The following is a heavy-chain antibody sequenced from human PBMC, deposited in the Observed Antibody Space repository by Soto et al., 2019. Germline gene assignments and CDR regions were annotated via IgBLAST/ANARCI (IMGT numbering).Heavy chain of an antibody. V-gene: IGHV5-10-1*01. D-gene: IGHD6-13*01. CDR1: GYSFTSYW. CDR2: IGPSDSYT. Sequence: LGESLKISCKGSGYSFTSYWISWVRQMPGKGLEWMGRIGPSDSYTNYSPSFQGHVTFSADKTISTAHLQWSSLQDSDTARVYFARVKGIAGAGGYEYYLDYGGQGALVTVSS. CDR3: ARVKGIAGAGGYEYYLDY. J-gene: IGHJ4*02.